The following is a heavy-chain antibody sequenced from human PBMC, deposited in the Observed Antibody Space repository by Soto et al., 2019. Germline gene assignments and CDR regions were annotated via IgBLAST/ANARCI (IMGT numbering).Heavy chain of an antibody. CDR2: INAGNGNT. D-gene: IGHD5-18*01. V-gene: IGHV1-3*05. Sequence: QVQLVQSGAEEKKPGASVKVSCKASGDTFTSDAMHWVRQAPGQRLEWMGWINAGNGNTKYSQKFQGRVTITRDTSASTAYMELSSLRSEDTAVYYCAREGYSYEGMDVWGQGTTVTVSS. J-gene: IGHJ6*02. CDR1: GDTFTSDA. CDR3: AREGYSYEGMDV.